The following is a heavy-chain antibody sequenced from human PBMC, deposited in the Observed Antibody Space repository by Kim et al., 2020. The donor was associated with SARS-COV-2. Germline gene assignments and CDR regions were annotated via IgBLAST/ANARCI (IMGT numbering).Heavy chain of an antibody. CDR3: ARVLTSGWSYFDY. J-gene: IGHJ4*02. D-gene: IGHD6-19*01. V-gene: IGHV3-11*05. Sequence: YAGSVKGRFTNPRANARASLYLQMNSLRAEDTAVYYCARVLTSGWSYFDYWGQGTLVTVSS.